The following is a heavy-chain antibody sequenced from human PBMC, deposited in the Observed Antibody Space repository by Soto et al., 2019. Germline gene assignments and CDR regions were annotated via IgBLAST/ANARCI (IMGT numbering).Heavy chain of an antibody. V-gene: IGHV1-3*01. CDR3: ARSTGYSYGDY. J-gene: IGHJ4*02. CDR1: GYTFTSYA. CDR2: INAGNGNT. Sequence: ASVKVSCKASGYTFTSYAIHWVRQAPGQRLEWMGWINAGNGNTKCSQKFQGRVTITRDTSASTAYMELSSLRSEDTAVYYCARSTGYSYGDYCGQGTLVTVSS. D-gene: IGHD5-18*01.